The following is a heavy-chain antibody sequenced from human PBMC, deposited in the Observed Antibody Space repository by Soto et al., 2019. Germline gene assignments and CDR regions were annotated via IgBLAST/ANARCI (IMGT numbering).Heavy chain of an antibody. CDR1: GVTLSYYG. V-gene: IGHV3-33*01. CDR3: ARLTYSNLLGGLDP. CDR2: IWNHGNTA. D-gene: IGHD6-13*01. J-gene: IGHJ5*02. Sequence: PGGSLRLSCVASGVTLSYYGVHWVRQSLGKGLEWVALIWNHGNTAYHADSVKGRFTVSRDNSRNTVYLQMNSLRAEDTAVYYCARLTYSNLLGGLDPWGRGTLVTVYS.